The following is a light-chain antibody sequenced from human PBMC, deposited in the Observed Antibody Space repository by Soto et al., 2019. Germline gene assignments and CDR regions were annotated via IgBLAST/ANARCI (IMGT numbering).Light chain of an antibody. V-gene: IGKV2-28*01. J-gene: IGKJ3*01. Sequence: DIVMTQSPLSLPVTPGEPAAISCRSSQSLLHSNGYNYLDWYLQRPGQSPQLLIYLGSNRAAGVPERFSGSGSGTDFTLKISRVEAEGVGVYYCMQALQTPIFTFGPGTKVDIK. CDR3: MQALQTPIFT. CDR1: QSLLHSNGYNY. CDR2: LGS.